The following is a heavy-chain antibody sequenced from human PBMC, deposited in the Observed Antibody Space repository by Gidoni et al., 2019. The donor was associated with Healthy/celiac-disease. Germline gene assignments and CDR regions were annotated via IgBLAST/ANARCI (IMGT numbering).Heavy chain of an antibody. J-gene: IGHJ4*02. D-gene: IGHD6-19*01. CDR3: ATDPGYSSGWYGLY. Sequence: EVQLVESGGGLVKPGGPLVRPWAAPEFPFVNAWMSWVRQAPGKGREWVGRSKSKTDGGTTDYAAPVKGRFTISRDDSKNTLYLQMNSLKTEDTAVYYCATDPGYSSGWYGLYWGQGTLVTVSS. CDR1: EFPFVNAW. V-gene: IGHV3-15*01. CDR2: SKSKTDGGTT.